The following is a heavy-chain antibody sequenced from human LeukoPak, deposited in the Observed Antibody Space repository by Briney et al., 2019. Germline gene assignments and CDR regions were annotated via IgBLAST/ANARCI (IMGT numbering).Heavy chain of an antibody. D-gene: IGHD3-22*01. CDR3: ARAWRGYYDSSGYYYTNFDY. V-gene: IGHV4-4*02. Sequence: SETLSLTCAVSGGSISSSNWWSWVRQPPGKGLEWIGEIYHSGSTNYNPSLKSRVTKSVDKSKNQFSLKLSSVTAADTAVYYCARAWRGYYDSSGYYYTNFDYWGQGTLVTVSS. CDR2: IYHSGST. J-gene: IGHJ4*02. CDR1: GGSISSSNW.